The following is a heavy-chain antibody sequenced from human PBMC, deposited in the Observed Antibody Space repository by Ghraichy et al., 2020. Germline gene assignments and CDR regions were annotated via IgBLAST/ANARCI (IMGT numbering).Heavy chain of an antibody. D-gene: IGHD3-22*01. J-gene: IGHJ6*03. CDR3: ARQGGYYDSRDPGYYYYMDV. CDR2: IYYSGST. V-gene: IGHV4-39*01. Sequence: SETLSLTCTVSGGSISSSIYYWGWIRQPPGKGLEWIGSIYYSGSTYYNPSLKSRVTISVDTSKNQFSLKLSSVTAADTAVYYCARQGGYYDSRDPGYYYYMDVWGKGTTVTVSS. CDR1: GGSISSSIYY.